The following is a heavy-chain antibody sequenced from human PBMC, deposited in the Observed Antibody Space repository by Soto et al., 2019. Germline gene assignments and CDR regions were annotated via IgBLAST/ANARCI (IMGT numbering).Heavy chain of an antibody. CDR2: IYWDDDK. J-gene: IGHJ4*02. D-gene: IGHD6-6*01. V-gene: IGHV2-5*02. CDR3: AHRQEEAARIDMYYFDY. Sequence: GSGPTLVNPTQTLTLTCTFSGFSLSTSGVGVGWIRRPPGKALEWLALIYWDDDKRYSPSLKSRLTITKDTSKTQVVLTMTNMDPVDTATYYCAHRQEEAARIDMYYFDYWGQGTLVTVSS. CDR1: GFSLSTSGVG.